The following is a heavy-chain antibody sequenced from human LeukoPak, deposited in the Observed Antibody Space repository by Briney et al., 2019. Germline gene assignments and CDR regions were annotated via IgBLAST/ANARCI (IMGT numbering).Heavy chain of an antibody. J-gene: IGHJ6*03. Sequence: GASVKVSCKASGYTFTSYYMHWVRQAPGQGLEWMGIINPSGGSTSYAQKFQGRVTMTRDMSTSTVYMELSRLRSEDTAVYYCARDSADYYDSSGYYYYYYYMDVWGKGTTVTISS. V-gene: IGHV1-46*01. CDR1: GYTFTSYY. D-gene: IGHD3-22*01. CDR3: ARDSADYYDSSGYYYYYYYMDV. CDR2: INPSGGST.